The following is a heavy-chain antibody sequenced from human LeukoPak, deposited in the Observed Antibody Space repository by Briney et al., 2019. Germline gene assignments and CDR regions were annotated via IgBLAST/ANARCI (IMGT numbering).Heavy chain of an antibody. CDR1: RISDY. CDR3: ASSTSTPGGFDF. D-gene: IGHD2-2*01. CDR2: IYTGDNT. J-gene: IGHJ4*02. Sequence: GGSLRLSCAASRISDYMIWVRQAPGTGLEWVSVIYTGDNTYYANSVKGRFTISRDNSQRMLYLQMNSLRAEETSVYYCASSTSTPGGFDFWGQGTLVTVSS. V-gene: IGHV3-66*01.